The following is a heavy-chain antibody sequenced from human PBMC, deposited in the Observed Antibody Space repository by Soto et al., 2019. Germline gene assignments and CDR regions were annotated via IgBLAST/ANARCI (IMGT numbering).Heavy chain of an antibody. CDR3: ARDAQYYFDY. CDR1: GFTFSSYA. J-gene: IGHJ4*02. CDR2: ISYDGSNK. Sequence: QVQLVESGGGVVQPGRSLRLSCAASGFTFSSYALHWVRQAPGKGLEWGAIISYDGSNKYYAYSVKGRFTISRANSKNSLYLQMNSQIAEHKAVYYCARDAQYYFDYWGQGTLVTVSS. V-gene: IGHV3-30-3*01.